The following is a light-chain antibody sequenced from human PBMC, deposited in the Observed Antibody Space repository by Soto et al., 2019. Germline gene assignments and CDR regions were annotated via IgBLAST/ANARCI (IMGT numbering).Light chain of an antibody. J-gene: IGKJ1*01. CDR3: QQYKSDSWT. Sequence: DIQMTQSPSSVSASVGDRVTITCRASQGISSWLAWYQQKPETAPKILISDASSLESGVPSRFSGSGSGTEFSLTISSLQPDDFATYYCQQYKSDSWTFGQGTKVDIK. V-gene: IGKV1-5*01. CDR1: QGISSW. CDR2: DAS.